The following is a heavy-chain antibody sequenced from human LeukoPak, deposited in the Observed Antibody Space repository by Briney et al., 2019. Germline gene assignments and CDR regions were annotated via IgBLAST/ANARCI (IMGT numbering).Heavy chain of an antibody. CDR1: GGSFSGYY. Sequence: PSETLSLTCAVYGGSFSGYYWSWIRQPPGKGLEWIGEINHSGSTNYNPSLKSRVTISVDTSKNQFSLKLSSVTAADTAVYYCATLGYSSGTDYWGLGTRVTVSS. CDR3: ATLGYSSGTDY. V-gene: IGHV4-34*01. D-gene: IGHD5-18*01. J-gene: IGHJ4*02. CDR2: INHSGST.